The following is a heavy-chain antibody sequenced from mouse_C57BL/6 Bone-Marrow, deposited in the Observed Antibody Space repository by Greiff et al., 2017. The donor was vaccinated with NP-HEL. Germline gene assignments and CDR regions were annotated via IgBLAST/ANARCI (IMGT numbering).Heavy chain of an antibody. V-gene: IGHV6-3*01. CDR2: IRLKSDNYAT. J-gene: IGHJ2*01. CDR3: TGWWYYFDY. Sequence: EVKVEESGGGLVQPGGSMKLSCVASGFTFSNYWMNWVRPSPEKGLEWVAQIRLKSDNYATHYAESVKGRFTISRDDSKSSVYLQMNNLRAEDTGIYYCTGWWYYFDYWGQGTTLTVSS. CDR1: GFTFSNYW. D-gene: IGHD1-1*02.